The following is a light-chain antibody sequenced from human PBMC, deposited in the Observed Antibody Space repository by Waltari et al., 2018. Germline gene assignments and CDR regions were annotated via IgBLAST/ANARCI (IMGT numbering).Light chain of an antibody. CDR2: RNN. CDR3: AVWDDSLSGRV. J-gene: IGLJ3*02. V-gene: IGLV1-47*01. CDR1: RSKNGHNY. Sequence: QSVLTQPPSASGTPGQRVTIPCSGTRSKNGHNYVYWYQQLPGPAPKLLIYRNNQRPSGVPDRFSGSKSGTSASLAISGLRSEDEADYYCAVWDDSLSGRVFGGGTKVTVL.